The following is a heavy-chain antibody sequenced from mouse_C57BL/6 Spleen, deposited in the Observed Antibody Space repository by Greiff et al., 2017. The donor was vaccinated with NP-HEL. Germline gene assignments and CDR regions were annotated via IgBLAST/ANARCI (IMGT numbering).Heavy chain of an antibody. D-gene: IGHD2-1*01. V-gene: IGHV1-15*01. CDR3: TRWDGIDY. CDR1: GYTFTDYE. Sequence: LQESGAELVRPGASVTLSCKASGYTFTDYEMHWVKQTPVHGLEWIGAIDPETGGTAYNQKFKGKAILTADKSSSTAYMELRSLTSEDSAVYYCTRWDGIDYWGQGTTLTVSS. CDR2: IDPETGGT. J-gene: IGHJ2*01.